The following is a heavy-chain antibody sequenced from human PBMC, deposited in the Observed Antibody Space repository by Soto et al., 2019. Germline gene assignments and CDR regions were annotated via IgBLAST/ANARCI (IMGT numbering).Heavy chain of an antibody. D-gene: IGHD6-6*01. CDR1: GGSISSSSYY. V-gene: IGHV4-39*01. Sequence: PSETLSLTCTVSGGSISSSSYYWGWIRQPPGKGLEWIGSIYYSGSTYYNPSLKSRVTISVDTSKNQFSLKLSSVTAADTAVYYCARRSIAARRGIYNWFDPWGQGTLVTVSS. CDR3: ARRSIAARRGIYNWFDP. CDR2: IYYSGST. J-gene: IGHJ5*02.